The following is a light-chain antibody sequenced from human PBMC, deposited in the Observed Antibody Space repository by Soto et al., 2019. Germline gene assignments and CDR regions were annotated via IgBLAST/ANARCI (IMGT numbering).Light chain of an antibody. Sequence: EIVMTQSPATLSVSPGERATLSCRASQSVSSNLAWYQQKPGQAPRLLIYGVSTRATGIPARFSGSGSGTDFTLTISSLEPEDFAVYYCQQRSNWPPITFGQGTRLEI. CDR1: QSVSSN. J-gene: IGKJ5*01. CDR3: QQRSNWPPIT. V-gene: IGKV3-11*01. CDR2: GVS.